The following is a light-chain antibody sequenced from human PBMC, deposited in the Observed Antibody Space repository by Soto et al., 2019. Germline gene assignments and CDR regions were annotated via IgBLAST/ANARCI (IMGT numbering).Light chain of an antibody. Sequence: EIVMTQSPATLSVSPGERATLSCRASQSVSSNLAWYQQKPGQAPRLLIYGASTRATGIPARFSGSVSGTEFTLTVDSLQSEDFAVYYCQHYNNWPRTFGQGTKVEIK. CDR1: QSVSSN. V-gene: IGKV3-15*01. J-gene: IGKJ1*01. CDR2: GAS. CDR3: QHYNNWPRT.